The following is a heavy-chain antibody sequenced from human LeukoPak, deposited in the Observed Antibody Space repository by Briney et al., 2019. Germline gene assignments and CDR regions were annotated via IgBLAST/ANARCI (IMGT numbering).Heavy chain of an antibody. CDR2: IYSSGST. CDR1: GGSISSYY. D-gene: IGHD6-19*01. J-gene: IGHJ4*02. Sequence: SETLSLTCTVSGGSISSYYWSWIRQPPGKGLEWIGYIYSSGSTDYNPSLKSRVTMSVDTSKNQFSLRLTSVTAADTAVYFCAREAHNSGGFDYWGQGTLVTVSS. CDR3: AREAHNSGGFDY. V-gene: IGHV4-59*12.